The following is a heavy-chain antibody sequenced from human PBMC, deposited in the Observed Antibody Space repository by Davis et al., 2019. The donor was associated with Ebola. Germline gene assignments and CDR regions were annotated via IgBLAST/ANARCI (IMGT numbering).Heavy chain of an antibody. D-gene: IGHD2-2*01. Sequence: MPSETLSLTCTVSGGSISSSSYYWGWIRQPPGKGLEWIGYIYYSGSTNYNPSLKSRVTISVDPSKNQFSLKLSSVTAADTAVYYCARAEVRLVPAAMGFDYWGQGTLVTVSS. CDR3: ARAEVRLVPAAMGFDY. CDR1: GGSISSSSYY. CDR2: IYYSGST. J-gene: IGHJ4*02. V-gene: IGHV4-61*05.